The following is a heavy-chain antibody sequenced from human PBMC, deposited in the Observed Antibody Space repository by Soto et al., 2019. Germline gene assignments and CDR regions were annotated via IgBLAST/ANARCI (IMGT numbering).Heavy chain of an antibody. Sequence: GGSLRLSCAASGFTFSSHALSWVRQAPGKGLEWVSTIGASGGNMFYADSVRGRFTISRDNSKNTLYLRMNSLRAEDTAVYYCAALTSIWQVDFDYWGQGTLVTVSS. D-gene: IGHD6-13*01. CDR1: GFTFSSHA. CDR3: AALTSIWQVDFDY. J-gene: IGHJ4*02. CDR2: IGASGGNM. V-gene: IGHV3-23*01.